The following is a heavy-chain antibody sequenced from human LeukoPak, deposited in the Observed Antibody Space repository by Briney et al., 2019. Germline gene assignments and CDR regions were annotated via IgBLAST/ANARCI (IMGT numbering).Heavy chain of an antibody. J-gene: IGHJ4*02. Sequence: GGSLRLSCAASRFTFSAYSMSWVRQAPGEGLEWVANIKVDGTEKYYVDSVKGRFTISRDNAKNSLSLQMSGLRAEDTAVYYCARDWNGSGTAFDHWGQGTLVTVSS. V-gene: IGHV3-7*05. CDR1: RFTFSAYS. D-gene: IGHD1-1*01. CDR3: ARDWNGSGTAFDH. CDR2: IKVDGTEK.